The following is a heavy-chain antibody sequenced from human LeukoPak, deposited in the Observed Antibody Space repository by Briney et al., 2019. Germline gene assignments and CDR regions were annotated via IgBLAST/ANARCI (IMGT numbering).Heavy chain of an antibody. CDR1: GSYINNYY. D-gene: IGHD2-21*02. CDR3: ARERAYCGGDCSLWFDP. J-gene: IGHJ5*02. Sequence: SETLSLTCSVSGSYINNYYWGWIRQAPGKGPEWIGSIYHSGSTYYNPSLKSRVTISVDTSKNQFSLKLSSVTAADTAVYYCARERAYCGGDCSLWFDPWGQGTLVTVSS. V-gene: IGHV4-38-2*02. CDR2: IYHSGST.